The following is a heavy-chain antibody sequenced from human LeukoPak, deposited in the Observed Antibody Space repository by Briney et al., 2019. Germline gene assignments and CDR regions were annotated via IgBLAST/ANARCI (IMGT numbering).Heavy chain of an antibody. CDR3: ARATYCSSTSCPLEWFDP. V-gene: IGHV4-34*01. CDR1: GGSFSGYY. Sequence: SETLSLTCAVYGGSFSGYYWSWIRQPPGKGLEWIGEINHSGSTNYNPFLKSRVTISVDTSKNQFSLKLSSVTAADTAVYYCARATYCSSTSCPLEWFDPWGQGTLVTVSS. CDR2: INHSGST. D-gene: IGHD2-2*01. J-gene: IGHJ5*02.